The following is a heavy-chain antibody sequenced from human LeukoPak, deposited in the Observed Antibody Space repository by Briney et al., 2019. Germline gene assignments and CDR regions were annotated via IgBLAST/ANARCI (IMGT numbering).Heavy chain of an antibody. J-gene: IGHJ4*02. V-gene: IGHV1-18*01. CDR2: ISVYNGNT. CDR1: GYIFTNYG. CDR3: ARSVVNRGYSYPDS. Sequence: GASVKVPCKASGYIFTNYGITWVRQAPGQGLEWMGWISVYNGNTNYAQKFQGRVSMTTDTSTSTAYMELRSLRSDDTAVYYCARSVVNRGYSYPDSWGQGTLVTVSS. D-gene: IGHD3-22*01.